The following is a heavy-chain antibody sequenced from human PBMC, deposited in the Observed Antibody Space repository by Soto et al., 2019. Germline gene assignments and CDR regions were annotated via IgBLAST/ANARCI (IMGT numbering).Heavy chain of an antibody. Sequence: EVQLLESGGGLVQPGGSLSLSCAASGFTFSSYAMSWVRQAPGKWLEWVSAISGSDGSTYYADSVKGRFTISRDNSKNTLYLQMNSLRAEDTAVYYCAKDLSGTYYDFDYWGQGTLVTVSS. CDR3: AKDLSGTYYDFDY. CDR2: ISGSDGST. CDR1: GFTFSSYA. J-gene: IGHJ4*02. D-gene: IGHD1-26*01. V-gene: IGHV3-23*01.